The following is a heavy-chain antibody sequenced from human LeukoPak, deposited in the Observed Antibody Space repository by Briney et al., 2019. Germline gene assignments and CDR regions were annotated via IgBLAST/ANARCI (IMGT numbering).Heavy chain of an antibody. CDR3: AIGRYSHGYGSGSDYSYCMDG. D-gene: IGHD5-18*01. CDR1: RGTFISYA. Sequence: SVKVSCKASRGTFISYAISWVRQAPGQGLEWMGRIIPFLGIANYAQKLQGRVTITPDKSTSTADKELSSLKSEDTAVYYCAIGRYSHGYGSGSDYSYCMDGWGQGTTGTVSA. J-gene: IGHJ6*01. V-gene: IGHV1-69*04. CDR2: IIPFLGIA.